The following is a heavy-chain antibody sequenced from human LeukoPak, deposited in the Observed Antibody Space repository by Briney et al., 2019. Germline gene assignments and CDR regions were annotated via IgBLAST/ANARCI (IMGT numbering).Heavy chain of an antibody. D-gene: IGHD5-18*01. V-gene: IGHV5-51*01. CDR1: GYGLTNYW. CDR3: AGGGYSYPTTFDY. CDR2: IYPGDSDT. J-gene: IGHJ4*02. Sequence: GESLKISCKGSGYGLTNYWIGWVRQMPGKGLEWMGIIYPGDSDTRYSPSFQGQVTISADKSISTAYLQWSSLKASDTAMYYCAGGGYSYPTTFDYWGQGTLVTVSS.